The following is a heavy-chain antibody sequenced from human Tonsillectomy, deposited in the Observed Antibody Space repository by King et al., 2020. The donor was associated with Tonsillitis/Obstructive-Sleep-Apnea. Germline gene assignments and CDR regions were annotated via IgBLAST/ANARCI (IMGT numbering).Heavy chain of an antibody. CDR1: GYTFISYG. CDR3: GREPRVGALFDH. Sequence: QLVQSGAEVKKPGASVKVSCKASGYTFISYGISWVRQAPGQGLEWMGWISAFSGDTNYAQKVQGRATMTTDTSTSTAYMELRSLRSDDTAVYYCGREPRVGALFDHWGARTLVTVSS. V-gene: IGHV1-18*01. D-gene: IGHD1-14*01. J-gene: IGHJ1*01. CDR2: ISAFSGDT.